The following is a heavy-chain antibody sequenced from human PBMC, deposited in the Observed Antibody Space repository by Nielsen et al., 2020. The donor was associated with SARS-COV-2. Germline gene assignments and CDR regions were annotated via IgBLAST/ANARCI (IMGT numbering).Heavy chain of an antibody. D-gene: IGHD5-12*01. J-gene: IGHJ4*02. V-gene: IGHV1-69*13. CDR3: ARASRLRGYSGYDPGSLYYFDY. Sequence: SVKVSCKASGGTFSSYAISWVRQAPGQGLEWMGGIIPIFGTANYAQKFQGRVTITADESTSTAYMELSSLRSEDTAVYYCARASRLRGYSGYDPGSLYYFDYWGQGTLVTVSS. CDR2: IIPIFGTA. CDR1: GGTFSSYA.